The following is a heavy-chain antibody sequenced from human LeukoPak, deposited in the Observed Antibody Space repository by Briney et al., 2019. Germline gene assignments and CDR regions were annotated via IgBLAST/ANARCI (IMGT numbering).Heavy chain of an antibody. CDR3: VRDVWGDRDGFFEY. V-gene: IGHV3-74*01. CDR2: INIDGRSA. D-gene: IGHD2-21*01. CDR1: GFTFSSYW. Sequence: GGSLRLSCAASGFTFSSYWMHWVRQPPGEGLVWVACINIDGRSASYPDSVKGRFTISRDNAKNTLYLQMNNLRAEDTAVYYCVRDVWGDRDGFFEYWGQGTLVTVSS. J-gene: IGHJ4*02.